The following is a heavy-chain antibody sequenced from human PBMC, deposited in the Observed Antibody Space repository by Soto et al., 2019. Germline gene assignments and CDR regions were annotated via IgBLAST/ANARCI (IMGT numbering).Heavy chain of an antibody. V-gene: IGHV4-59*01. CDR3: ARGSSGWYYFDY. D-gene: IGHD6-19*01. CDR1: GGSISSNY. J-gene: IGHJ4*02. Sequence: ETLSLTCTVSGGSISSNYWSWIRQSPGKGLEWIGYIYYSGSTNYNPSLKSRVTISVDTSKNQFSLKLSSVTAADTAVYYCARGSSGWYYFDYWGQGTLVTVSS. CDR2: IYYSGST.